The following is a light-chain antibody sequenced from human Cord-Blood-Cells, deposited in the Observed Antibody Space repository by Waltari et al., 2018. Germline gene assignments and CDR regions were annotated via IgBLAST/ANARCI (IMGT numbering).Light chain of an antibody. V-gene: IGLV2-8*01. Sequence: QSALTQPPSASGSPGQSVPISCTGPRSDVGGYNSVSWYQQHPGKAPKLMIYEVSKRPSGVPDRFSGSKSGNTASLTVSGLQAEDEADYYCSSYAGSNNLVFGGGTKLTVL. CDR2: EVS. J-gene: IGLJ3*02. CDR3: SSYAGSNNLV. CDR1: RSDVGGYNS.